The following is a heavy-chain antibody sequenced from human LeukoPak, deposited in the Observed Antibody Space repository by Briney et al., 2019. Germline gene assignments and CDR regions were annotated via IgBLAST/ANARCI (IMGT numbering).Heavy chain of an antibody. CDR2: IKQEQYGSEE. Sequence: GGSLRLSCAASGFTISGYWTSWVRQAPGKGLEWVANIKQEQYGSEEYYVESLKGRFSIFRDNAKNSVYLQMNSLRVEDTAVYYCARGRHNYGWSLDVWGQGTTVTVSS. D-gene: IGHD5-18*01. V-gene: IGHV3-7*01. CDR1: GFTISGYW. J-gene: IGHJ6*02. CDR3: ARGRHNYGWSLDV.